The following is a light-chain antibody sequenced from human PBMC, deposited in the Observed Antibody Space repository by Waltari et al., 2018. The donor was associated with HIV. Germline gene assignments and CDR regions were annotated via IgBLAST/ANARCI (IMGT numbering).Light chain of an antibody. CDR1: SSNIGSTY. V-gene: IGLV1-47*01. J-gene: IGLJ3*02. CDR3: AGWDDSRCGWV. Sequence: QSVLTQPPSASGTPGQRVTISCSGSSSNIGSTYVYWYQHFPGATPKPLIYRDNSRPPGVPVRCSGAKSATSASLAISGRLSEDEADDYCAGWDDSRCGWVFGGGTKLTVL. CDR2: RDN.